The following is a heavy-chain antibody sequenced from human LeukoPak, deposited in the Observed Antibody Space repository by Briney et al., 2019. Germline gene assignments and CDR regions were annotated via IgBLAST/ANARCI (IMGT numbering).Heavy chain of an antibody. V-gene: IGHV3-21*01. CDR1: GFTFSSYS. Sequence: GGSLRLSCAASGFTFSSYSMNWVRQAPGKGLEWVSSISSSSSYIYYADSVKGRFTISRDNAKNSLYLQMNSLRAEDTAVYYCARDLLDHRDSFDIWGQGTMVTVSS. D-gene: IGHD2/OR15-2a*01. CDR3: ARDLLDHRDSFDI. CDR2: ISSSSSYI. J-gene: IGHJ3*02.